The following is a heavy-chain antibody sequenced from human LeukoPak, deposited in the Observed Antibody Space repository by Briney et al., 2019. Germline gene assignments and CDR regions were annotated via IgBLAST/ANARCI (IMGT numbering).Heavy chain of an antibody. Sequence: GGSLRLSCAASGFTVSSNYMSWVRQAPGKGLEWVSVIYSGGTTYYADSVKGRFTISRDNSKNTLYLQMNSLRAEDAAVYYCATDLSSSWGGGMDVWGKGTTVTVSS. CDR2: IYSGGTT. CDR1: GFTVSSNY. V-gene: IGHV3-53*01. J-gene: IGHJ6*04. D-gene: IGHD6-13*01. CDR3: ATDLSSSWGGGMDV.